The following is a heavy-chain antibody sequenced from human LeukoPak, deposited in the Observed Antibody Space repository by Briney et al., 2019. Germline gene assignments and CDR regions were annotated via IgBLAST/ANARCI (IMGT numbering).Heavy chain of an antibody. D-gene: IGHD4-17*01. J-gene: IGHJ6*03. CDR3: ARGETSPHLYGNYYMDV. CDR1: GGTFSSYA. CDR2: IIPIFGTA. Sequence: ASVKVSCKASGGTFSSYAISWVRQAPGQGLEWMGGIIPIFGTANYAQKFQGRVTITTGESTSTAYMELSSLRSEDTAVYYCARGETSPHLYGNYYMDVWGKGTTVTVSS. V-gene: IGHV1-69*05.